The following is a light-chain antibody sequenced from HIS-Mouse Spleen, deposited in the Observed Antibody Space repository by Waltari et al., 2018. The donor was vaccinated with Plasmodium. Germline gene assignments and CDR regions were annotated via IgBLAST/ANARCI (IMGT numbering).Light chain of an antibody. CDR2: QAS. Sequence: SYELTQPPSVSVSPGQTASITCSGDKLGDKYACWYQQKPGQSPVLVIYQASKRPSGNPERFSGPNSGNTATLTIGGTQAMDEADYYCQAWDSSTVVFGGGTKLTVL. CDR3: QAWDSSTVV. J-gene: IGLJ2*01. V-gene: IGLV3-1*01. CDR1: KLGDKY.